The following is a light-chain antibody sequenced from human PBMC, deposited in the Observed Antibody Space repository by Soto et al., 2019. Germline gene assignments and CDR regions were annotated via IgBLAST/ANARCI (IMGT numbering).Light chain of an antibody. CDR3: QQYGSSPQT. Sequence: EIVLTQSPGTLSLSPGQRATLYCRASQSVNSSYLAWFQQKPGQDPRLLIYGTSTRATGIPDRFSGSGAGTDFTLTISILEPEDFAVYYCQQYGSSPQTFGQGTKVDIK. J-gene: IGKJ1*01. CDR1: QSVNSSY. V-gene: IGKV3-20*01. CDR2: GTS.